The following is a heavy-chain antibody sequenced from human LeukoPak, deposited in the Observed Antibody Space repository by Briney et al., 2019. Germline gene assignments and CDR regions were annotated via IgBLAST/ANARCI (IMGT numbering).Heavy chain of an antibody. CDR1: GDAISTCY. CDR2: IANGRT. J-gene: IGHJ4*02. CDR3: ARDKAHSYGYYFDP. Sequence: SETLSLTCTVSGDAISTCYWNWIRQTPGKGLEWVGHIANGRTDYNPSLKSRAIISVDTSKNQISLRLTSVTAADTAVYHCARDKAHSYGYYFDPWGPGTQVLVSS. D-gene: IGHD3-10*01. V-gene: IGHV4-4*08.